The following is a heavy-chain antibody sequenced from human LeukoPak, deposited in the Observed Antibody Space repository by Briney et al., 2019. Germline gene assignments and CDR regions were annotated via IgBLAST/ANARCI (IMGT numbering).Heavy chain of an antibody. V-gene: IGHV4-31*03. D-gene: IGHD4-17*01. CDR2: IYHSGST. CDR3: ANYGDRRAFDI. J-gene: IGHJ3*02. Sequence: PSETLSLTCTVSGGSISSGGYYWSWIRQDPGKGLEWVGYIYHSGSTYYNPSLRSRVTISVDTSKNQFSLKLSSVIAADTAVYYCANYGDRRAFDIWGQRTMVTVSS. CDR1: GGSISSGGYY.